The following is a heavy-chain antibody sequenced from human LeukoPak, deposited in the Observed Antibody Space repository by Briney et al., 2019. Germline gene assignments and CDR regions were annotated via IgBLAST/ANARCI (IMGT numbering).Heavy chain of an antibody. CDR1: GITFSSYE. Sequence: PGGSLRLSCAASGITFSSYEMNWVRQTPGKGLEGVSYISSSGRTIYYADSLKGRFTISRDNAKNSLYLQMNSLRAEDTAVYYCARVGGSYYYFDYWGQGTLVTVSS. V-gene: IGHV3-48*03. J-gene: IGHJ4*02. CDR3: ARVGGSYYYFDY. D-gene: IGHD1-26*01. CDR2: ISSSGRTI.